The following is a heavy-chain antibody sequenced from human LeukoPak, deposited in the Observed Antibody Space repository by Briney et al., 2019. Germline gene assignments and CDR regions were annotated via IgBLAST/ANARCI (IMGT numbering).Heavy chain of an antibody. CDR2: IYPGDSVT. J-gene: IGHJ4*02. V-gene: IGHV5-51*01. CDR1: GYSFAIYW. D-gene: IGHD5-12*01. CDR3: ARFHDYAVDY. Sequence: GESLKISCKCSGYSFAIYWIAWVRQMPGKGLEWMGIIYPGDSVTRYSPSFQGQVTISVDTSIATAYLQWSSLKASDTAMYYCARFHDYAVDYWGQGTLLTVSS.